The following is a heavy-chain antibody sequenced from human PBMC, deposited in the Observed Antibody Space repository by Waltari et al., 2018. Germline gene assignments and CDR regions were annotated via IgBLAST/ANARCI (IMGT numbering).Heavy chain of an antibody. V-gene: IGHV3-53*01. D-gene: IGHD1-26*01. CDR2: IYSGGST. J-gene: IGHJ4*02. CDR3: ARDGSGSAGVGASGYFDY. CDR1: GFTVSSNY. Sequence: EVQLVESGGGLIQPGGSVRLSCAASGFTVSSNYMSWVRQAPGKGLEWVSVIYSGGSTYYADSVKGRFTISRDNSKNTLYLQMNSLRAEDTAVYYCARDGSGSAGVGASGYFDYWGQGTLVTVSS.